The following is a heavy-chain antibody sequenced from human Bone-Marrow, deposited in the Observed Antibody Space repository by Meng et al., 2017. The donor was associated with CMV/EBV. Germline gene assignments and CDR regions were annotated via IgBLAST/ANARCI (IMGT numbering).Heavy chain of an antibody. D-gene: IGHD1-26*01. CDR1: GYTFTGYY. Sequence: ASVKVSCKASGYTFTGYYMHWVRQAPGQGLEWMGWINPNSGGTNYAQKFQGRVTMTRDTSISTADMELSRLRSDDTAVYYCARVPSWVGATTDYGMDVWGQGTTVTVSS. V-gene: IGHV1-2*02. J-gene: IGHJ6*02. CDR3: ARVPSWVGATTDYGMDV. CDR2: INPNSGGT.